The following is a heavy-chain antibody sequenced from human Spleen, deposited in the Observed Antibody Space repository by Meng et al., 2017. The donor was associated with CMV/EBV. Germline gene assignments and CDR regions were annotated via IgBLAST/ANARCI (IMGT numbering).Heavy chain of an antibody. V-gene: IGHV3-20*04. D-gene: IGHD3-22*01. J-gene: IGHJ4*02. Sequence: GESLKISCAASGFTVINNYMTWVRQAPGKGLEWVSGDNWSGDTTSYADSVKGRFTISRDNAKNSLYLQMNSLRAEDTAVYYCARSKGVSSGYYEPWYYWGQGTLVTVSS. CDR3: ARSKGVSSGYYEPWYY. CDR2: DNWSGDTT. CDR1: GFTVINNY.